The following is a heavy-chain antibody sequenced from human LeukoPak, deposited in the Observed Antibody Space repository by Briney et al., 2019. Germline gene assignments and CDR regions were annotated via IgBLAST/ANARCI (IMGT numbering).Heavy chain of an antibody. CDR1: GGSINSYY. D-gene: IGHD1-26*01. CDR2: IYYSGST. Sequence: SETLSLTCSVSGGSINSYYWSWIRQPPGKGLEWIGQIYYSGSTNYNPSLKSRVTISVDTSKNQFSLKLSSVTAADTAVYYCARVEGATGGIIDYWGQGTLVTVSS. V-gene: IGHV4-59*01. J-gene: IGHJ4*02. CDR3: ARVEGATGGIIDY.